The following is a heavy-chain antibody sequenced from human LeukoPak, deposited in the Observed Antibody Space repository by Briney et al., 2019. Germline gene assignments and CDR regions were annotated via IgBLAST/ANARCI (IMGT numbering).Heavy chain of an antibody. CDR3: ARLSRSTSFVNWFDP. CDR1: GDSISSYY. Sequence: PSETLSLTCTVSGDSISSYYWSWIRQPAGKGLEWIGHIYTSGSTNYNPSLKSRVTMSVDTSKNQFSLRLTSVTAADTAVYYCARLSRSTSFVNWFDPWGQGTLVTVSS. CDR2: IYTSGST. V-gene: IGHV4-4*07. D-gene: IGHD2-2*01. J-gene: IGHJ5*02.